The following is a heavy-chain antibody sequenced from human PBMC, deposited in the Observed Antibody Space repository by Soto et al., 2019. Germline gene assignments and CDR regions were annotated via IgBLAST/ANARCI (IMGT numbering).Heavy chain of an antibody. Sequence: QVQLQESGPGLVKPSQTLSLTCTVSGGSISSDDYYWSWIRQPPGKGLEWIAYMYYSGSTYYDPSLKSRVAISVDTSKNQVTRKLSSVTAADTAVYYCARGEGYALDVWGQGTTVTVSS. D-gene: IGHD1-26*01. CDR3: ARGEGYALDV. CDR1: GGSISSDDYY. J-gene: IGHJ6*02. V-gene: IGHV4-30-4*01. CDR2: MYYSGST.